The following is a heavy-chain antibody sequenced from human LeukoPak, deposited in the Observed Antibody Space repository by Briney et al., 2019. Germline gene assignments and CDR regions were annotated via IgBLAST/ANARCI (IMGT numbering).Heavy chain of an antibody. CDR2: ISTSGSYI. Sequence: GGSLRLSCAASGFTLSTYNMKWVRQAPRKGLEWVSSISTSGSYIYYADSVKGRFTISRDNSKNTLYLQMNSLRAEDTAVYYCGRRAGAYSHPYDYWGQGTLVTVSS. CDR1: GFTLSTYN. V-gene: IGHV3-21*04. CDR3: GRRAGAYSHPYDY. D-gene: IGHD4/OR15-4a*01. J-gene: IGHJ4*02.